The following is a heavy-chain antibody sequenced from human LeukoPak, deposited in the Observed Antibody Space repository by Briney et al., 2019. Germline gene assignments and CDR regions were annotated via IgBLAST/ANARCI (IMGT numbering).Heavy chain of an antibody. D-gene: IGHD3-16*01. CDR1: GFTFSSYG. J-gene: IGHJ4*02. CDR2: IWYDGSNK. CDR3: ARSNNGGWGYCDY. Sequence: PGGSLRLSCAASGFTFSSYGMHWVRQAPGKGREWVAVIWYDGSNKYYAGSVKGRFTISRDNSKNTLYVQMSSLRAEDTAVYYCARSNNGGWGYCDYWGQGSLVTVSS. V-gene: IGHV3-33*01.